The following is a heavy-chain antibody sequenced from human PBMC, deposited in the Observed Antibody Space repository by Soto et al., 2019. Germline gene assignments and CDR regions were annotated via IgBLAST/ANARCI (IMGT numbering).Heavy chain of an antibody. Sequence: GSLRLSCEVSGFIFSSYAMHWVRQAPGKGLEWVAVISQDGSNEKYADSVKGRFTISRDNSRNTLYLQVSSLRAEDTAVYYCTKGKYYDSSGLYYFDNWGHGTRVTVYS. CDR3: TKGKYYDSSGLYYFDN. D-gene: IGHD3-22*01. J-gene: IGHJ4*01. CDR2: ISQDGSNE. CDR1: GFIFSSYA. V-gene: IGHV3-30*18.